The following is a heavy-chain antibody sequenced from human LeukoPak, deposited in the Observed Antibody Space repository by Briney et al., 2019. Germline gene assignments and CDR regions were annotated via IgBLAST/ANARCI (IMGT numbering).Heavy chain of an antibody. V-gene: IGHV4-34*01. Sequence: PSEALSLTCAVYGGSFSGYYWSWIRQPPGKGLEWIGEINHSGSTNYNPSLKSRVTISVDTSKNQFSLKLSSVTAADTAVYYCARDRSSSSGRYYYYYMDVWGKGTTVTVSS. CDR2: INHSGST. J-gene: IGHJ6*03. D-gene: IGHD6-6*01. CDR1: GGSFSGYY. CDR3: ARDRSSSSGRYYYYYMDV.